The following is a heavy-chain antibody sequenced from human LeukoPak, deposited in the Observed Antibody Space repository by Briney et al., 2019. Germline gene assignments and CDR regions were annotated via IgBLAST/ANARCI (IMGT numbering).Heavy chain of an antibody. CDR3: ARLAYCGGDCYFMLDY. CDR2: IYYSGST. D-gene: IGHD2-21*02. V-gene: IGHV4-39*01. J-gene: IGHJ4*02. Sequence: PSETLSLTCTVSGGSISSSSYYWGWIRQPPGKGLEWIGSIYYSGSTYYNPSLKSRVTISVDTSKNQFSLKLSSVTAADTAVYYCARLAYCGGDCYFMLDYWGQGTLVTVSS. CDR1: GGSISSSSYY.